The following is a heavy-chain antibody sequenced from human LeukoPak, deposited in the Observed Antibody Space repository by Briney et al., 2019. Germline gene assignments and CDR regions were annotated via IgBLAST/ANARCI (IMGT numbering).Heavy chain of an antibody. CDR2: ISAYNGNT. J-gene: IGHJ6*03. V-gene: IGHV1-18*01. Sequence: ASVKVSCKASGYTFTSYGISWVRQAPGQGLEWMGWISAYNGNTKYAQKPQGRVTMTTDTTTSTAYMELRSLRSDDTAVYYCARGISRHYYDSSGYLTLTGYYYYYMDVWGKGTTVTVSS. CDR3: ARGISRHYYDSSGYLTLTGYYYYYMDV. CDR1: GYTFTSYG. D-gene: IGHD3-22*01.